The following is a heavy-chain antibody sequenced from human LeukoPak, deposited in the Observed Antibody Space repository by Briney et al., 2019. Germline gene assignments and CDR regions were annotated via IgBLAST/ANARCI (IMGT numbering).Heavy chain of an antibody. D-gene: IGHD3-10*01. Sequence: ASVKVSCKASGYTFTGYYMHWVRLAPGQGLEWMGWINPNSGGTNYAQKFQGRVTMTRDTSISTAYMELSRLRSDDTAVYYCAREDHYYYGSGSSNYYYGMDVWGQGTTVTVSS. CDR2: INPNSGGT. J-gene: IGHJ6*02. CDR3: AREDHYYYGSGSSNYYYGMDV. V-gene: IGHV1-2*02. CDR1: GYTFTGYY.